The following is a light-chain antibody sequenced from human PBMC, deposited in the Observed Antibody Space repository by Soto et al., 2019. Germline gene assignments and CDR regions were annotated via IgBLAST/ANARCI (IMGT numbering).Light chain of an antibody. Sequence: EIVMTQSPGTLSVSPGERVTLSCRASLSVSSNLAWYQQRPGQAPRLLIYGASTRATGIPARFSGSGSGTEFTLTISSLQSEDFAVYYCQQYNNWPRVTFGQGTRLEIK. V-gene: IGKV3-15*01. CDR1: LSVSSN. CDR2: GAS. J-gene: IGKJ5*01. CDR3: QQYNNWPRVT.